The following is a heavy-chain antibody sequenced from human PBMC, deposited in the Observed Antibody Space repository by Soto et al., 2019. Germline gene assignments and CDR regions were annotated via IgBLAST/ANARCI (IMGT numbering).Heavy chain of an antibody. CDR3: AKEGPATRFDY. CDR2: VTYDGWVQ. J-gene: IGHJ4*02. CDR1: GFSFSSCG. V-gene: IGHV3-30*18. D-gene: IGHD5-12*01. Sequence: GGSLRLSCAASGFSFSSCGMHWVRQAPGRGLEWVAVVTYDGWVQYYADSVKGRFTISRDNSKNTLYLQMNSLRAEDTAVYYCAKEGPATRFDYWGQGTLVTVSS.